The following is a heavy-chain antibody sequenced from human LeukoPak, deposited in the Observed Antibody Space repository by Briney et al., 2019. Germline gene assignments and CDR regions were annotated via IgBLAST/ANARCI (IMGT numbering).Heavy chain of an antibody. D-gene: IGHD3-3*01. CDR1: GFTFSSYG. CDR2: ISYDGSNK. J-gene: IGHJ3*02. CDR3: AKGLYDYDFWSGYYKGAPDAFDI. Sequence: GRSLRLSCAASGFTFSSYGMHWVRQAPGKGLEWVAVISYDGSNKYYADSVKGRFTISRDNSKNTLYLQMNSLRAEDTAVYYCAKGLYDYDFWSGYYKGAPDAFDIWGQGTMVTVSS. V-gene: IGHV3-30*18.